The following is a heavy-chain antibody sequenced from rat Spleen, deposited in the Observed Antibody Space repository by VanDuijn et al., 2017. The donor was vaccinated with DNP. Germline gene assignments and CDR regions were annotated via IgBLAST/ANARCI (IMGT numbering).Heavy chain of an antibody. V-gene: IGHV5-20*01. CDR3: AIYFYSGDNWFAY. J-gene: IGHJ3*01. CDR2: ISYDGGNT. CDR1: GFTFSDYY. D-gene: IGHD1-1*01. Sequence: EVQLVESGGGLVQPGRSLKLSCAASGFTFSDYYMAWVRQAPTKGLEWVAYISYDGGNTNYGDSVKGRFTISRDNAKSTLYLQMNSLRSEDTATYYCAIYFYSGDNWFAYWGQGTLVTVSS.